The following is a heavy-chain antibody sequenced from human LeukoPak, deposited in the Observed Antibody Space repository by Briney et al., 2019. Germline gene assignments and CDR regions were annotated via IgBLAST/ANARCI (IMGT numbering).Heavy chain of an antibody. V-gene: IGHV3-30*18. CDR3: AKILPDTVTADY. J-gene: IGHJ4*02. D-gene: IGHD4-11*01. CDR1: GFSVTNNY. Sequence: GGSLRLSCAVSGFSVTNNYMSWVRQAPGKGLEWVAVISYDGSNKYYADSVKGRFTISRDNSKNTLYLQMNSLRAEDTAVYYCAKILPDTVTADYWGQGTLVTVSS. CDR2: ISYDGSNK.